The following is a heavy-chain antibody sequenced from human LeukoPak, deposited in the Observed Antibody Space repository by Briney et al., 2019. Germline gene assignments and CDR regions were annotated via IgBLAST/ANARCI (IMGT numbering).Heavy chain of an antibody. D-gene: IGHD3-22*01. Sequence: GGSLRLSCAASGFTFSSYAMSWVRQAPGKGLEWVSAISGSGGSTYYADSVKGRFTISRDNSKNTLYLQMNSLRAEDTAVYYCAKEGYYDSSGYSDEQYYFDYWGQGTLVTVSS. CDR1: GFTFSSYA. CDR2: ISGSGGST. V-gene: IGHV3-23*01. CDR3: AKEGYYDSSGYSDEQYYFDY. J-gene: IGHJ4*02.